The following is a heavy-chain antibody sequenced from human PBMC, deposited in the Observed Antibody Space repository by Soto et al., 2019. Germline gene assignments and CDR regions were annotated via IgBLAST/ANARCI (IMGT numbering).Heavy chain of an antibody. CDR1: GFTFSSYA. D-gene: IGHD5-12*01. CDR3: VNPSREGYNHFDY. V-gene: IGHV3-64D*08. Sequence: GGSLRLSCSASGFTFSSYAMHWVRQAPGKGLEYVSAISSNGGSTYYADSVKGRFTISRDNSKNTLYLQMSSLRAEDTAVYYCVNPSREGYNHFDYWGQGTLVTVSS. J-gene: IGHJ4*02. CDR2: ISSNGGST.